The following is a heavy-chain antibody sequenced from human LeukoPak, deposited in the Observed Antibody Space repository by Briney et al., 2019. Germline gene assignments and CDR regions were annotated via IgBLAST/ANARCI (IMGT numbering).Heavy chain of an antibody. CDR3: ARGPYYDSSGYYSYYYYYYMDD. CDR1: GGTFSSYA. Sequence: SVKVSCKASGGTFSSYAISWVRQAPGQGLEWMGGIIPIFGTANYAQKFQGRVTITTDESTSTAYMELSSLRSEDTAVYYCARGPYYDSSGYYSYYYYYYMDDWGKGTTVTVSS. CDR2: IIPIFGTA. J-gene: IGHJ6*03. V-gene: IGHV1-69*05. D-gene: IGHD3-22*01.